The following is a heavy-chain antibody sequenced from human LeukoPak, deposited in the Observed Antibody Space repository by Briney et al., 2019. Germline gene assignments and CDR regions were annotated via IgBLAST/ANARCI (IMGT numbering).Heavy chain of an antibody. V-gene: IGHV3-66*01. D-gene: IGHD3-9*01. J-gene: IGHJ6*03. Sequence: VQPGGSLRLSCVPSGFTVNRNVMSWVRQAPGKGLEWVPLIYSDDRAFYADSVKGRFTISRNKSRNTLFLQMSSLKPEDTAIYYCARDLAGFEEPRYYYYMDVWGKGTTVTVSS. CDR3: ARDLAGFEEPRYYYYMDV. CDR1: GFTVNRNV. CDR2: IYSDDRA.